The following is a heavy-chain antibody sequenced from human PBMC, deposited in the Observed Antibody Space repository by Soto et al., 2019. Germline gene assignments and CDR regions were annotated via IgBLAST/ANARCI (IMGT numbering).Heavy chain of an antibody. CDR1: GYTFTSYG. V-gene: IGHV1-18*01. J-gene: IGHJ3*02. CDR2: MSAYNGNT. CDR3: ARDPWFFGVVMYAFDI. Sequence: ASVKVSCKASGYTFTSYGISWVRQAPGQGLEWMGWMSAYNGNTNYAQKLQGRVTMTTDTSTSTAYMELRSLRSDDTAVYYCARDPWFFGVVMYAFDIWGQGTMVTVS. D-gene: IGHD3-3*01.